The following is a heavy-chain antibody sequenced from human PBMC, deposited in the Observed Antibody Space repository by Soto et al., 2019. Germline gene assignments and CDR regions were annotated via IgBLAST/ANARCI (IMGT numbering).Heavy chain of an antibody. D-gene: IGHD3-10*01. CDR1: GFTFSSYG. CDR2: ISYDGSNK. CDR3: AKEWAIRGVIPQTFDY. Sequence: QVQLVESGGGVVQPGRSLRLSCAASGFTFSSYGMHWVRQAPGKGLEWVAVISYDGSNKYYANSVKGRFTMSRDNSKNTLYLQMNSQRAEDTAVYYCAKEWAIRGVIPQTFDYWGQGTLVTASS. J-gene: IGHJ4*02. V-gene: IGHV3-30*18.